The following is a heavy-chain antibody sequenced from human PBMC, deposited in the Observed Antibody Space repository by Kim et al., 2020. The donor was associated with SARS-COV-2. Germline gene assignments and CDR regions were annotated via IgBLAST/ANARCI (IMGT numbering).Heavy chain of an antibody. Sequence: KDYVDAVKGTFTVSIDNHNTSLYLQVNSLRAEDTAVYYCARDGYNLDAFDVWGQGTMVTVSS. J-gene: IGHJ3*01. D-gene: IGHD5-12*01. CDR3: ARDGYNLDAFDV. CDR2: K. V-gene: IGHV3-7*01.